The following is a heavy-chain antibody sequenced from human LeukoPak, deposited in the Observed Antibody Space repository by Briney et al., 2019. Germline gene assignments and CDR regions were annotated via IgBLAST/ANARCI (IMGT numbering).Heavy chain of an antibody. V-gene: IGHV1-18*01. D-gene: IGHD2-2*02. CDR1: GYTFTSYG. CDR2: ISAYNDNT. J-gene: IGHJ4*02. CDR3: ARDRWGRDIVVVPAAIFSSLFDY. Sequence: ASVKVSCKASGYTFTSYGISWVRQAPGQGLEWMGWISAYNDNTNYAQKLQGRVTMTTDTSTSTAYMELRSLRSDDTAVYYCARDRWGRDIVVVPAAIFSSLFDYWGQGTLVTVSS.